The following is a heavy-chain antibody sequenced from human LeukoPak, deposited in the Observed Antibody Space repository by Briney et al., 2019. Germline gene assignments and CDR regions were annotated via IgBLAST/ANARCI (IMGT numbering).Heavy chain of an antibody. V-gene: IGHV1-8*01. J-gene: IGHJ5*02. CDR1: GYTFTSYD. CDR3: AREFTDFWSGYYPRGNWFDP. CDR2: MNPNSDNT. D-gene: IGHD3-3*01. Sequence: ASVKVSCKASGYTFTSYDINWVRQATGQGLEWMGWMNPNSDNTGYAQKFQGRVTMTRDTSISTAYMELSRLRSDDTAVYYCAREFTDFWSGYYPRGNWFDPWGQGTLVTVSS.